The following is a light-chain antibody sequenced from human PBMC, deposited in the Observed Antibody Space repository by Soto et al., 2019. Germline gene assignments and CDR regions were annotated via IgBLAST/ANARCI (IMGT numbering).Light chain of an antibody. CDR3: QHYDNVPYT. CDR1: QDISNY. V-gene: IGKV1-33*01. J-gene: IGKJ2*01. CDR2: DAS. Sequence: DIQMTQSPSSLSASVGDRVTITCQASQDISNYLNWYQQKPGKAPKLLINDASRLQTGVPSRFGGCGSGTDFTFTISSLQAEDIAQYYCQHYDNVPYTFGRGTKLEIK.